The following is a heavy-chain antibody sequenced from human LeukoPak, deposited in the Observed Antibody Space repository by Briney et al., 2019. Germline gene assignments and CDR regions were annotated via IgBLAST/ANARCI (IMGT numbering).Heavy chain of an antibody. CDR2: IYYSGST. V-gene: IGHV4-39*07. D-gene: IGHD3-9*01. Sequence: SETLSLTCTVSGGSISSSSYYWGWIRQPPGKGLEWIGSIYYSGSTYYNPSLKSRVTISVDTSKNQFSLKLISVTAADTAVYYCAKYEEGYFAMWGQGTLVTVSS. CDR3: AKYEEGYFAM. CDR1: GGSISSSSYY. J-gene: IGHJ4*02.